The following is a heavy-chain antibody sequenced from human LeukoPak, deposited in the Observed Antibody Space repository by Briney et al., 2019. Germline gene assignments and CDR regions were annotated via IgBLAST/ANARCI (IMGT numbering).Heavy chain of an antibody. J-gene: IGHJ5*02. CDR1: GYTFTGYY. Sequence: ASVKVSCKASGYTFTGYYMHWVRQAPGQGLEWMGWINPNSGGTNYAQKLQGRVTMTTDTSTSTAYMELRSLRSDDTAVYYCARVSYDFWSGYYGWQNWFDPWGQGTLVTVSS. V-gene: IGHV1-2*02. CDR2: INPNSGGT. CDR3: ARVSYDFWSGYYGWQNWFDP. D-gene: IGHD3-3*01.